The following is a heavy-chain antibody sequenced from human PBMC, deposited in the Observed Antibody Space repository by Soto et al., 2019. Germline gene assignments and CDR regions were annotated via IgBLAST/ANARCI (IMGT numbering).Heavy chain of an antibody. Sequence: QVQLVDSGGGLVKPGGSLRLSCTAFGFTLTNYFVSWIRQAPGKGLEWIAYINNRGSAIYYTDSVKGRFTISRDNAKNSLFLQMDSLRAEDTAVYYCASQLWSHDAFDVWGRGTMVNVSS. CDR2: INNRGSAI. D-gene: IGHD1-1*01. CDR1: GFTLTNYF. V-gene: IGHV3-11*01. J-gene: IGHJ3*01. CDR3: ASQLWSHDAFDV.